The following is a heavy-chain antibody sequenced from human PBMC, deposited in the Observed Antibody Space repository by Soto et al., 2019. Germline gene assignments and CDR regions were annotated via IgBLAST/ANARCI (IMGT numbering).Heavy chain of an antibody. CDR2: ITPFNGNT. Sequence: SVKVSCKASGYTFTYRYLHWVRQAPGQALEWMGWITPFNGNTNYAQKFQDRVTITRDRSMSTAYMELSSLRSEDTAMYYCAVGKGDGYNFGAFDIWGQGTMVTVS. CDR1: GYTFTYRY. D-gene: IGHD5-12*01. CDR3: AVGKGDGYNFGAFDI. J-gene: IGHJ3*02. V-gene: IGHV1-45*02.